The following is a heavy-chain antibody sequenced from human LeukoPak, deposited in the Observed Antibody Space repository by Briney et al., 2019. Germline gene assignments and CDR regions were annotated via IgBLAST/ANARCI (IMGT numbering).Heavy chain of an antibody. Sequence: GGSLRLSCAASGFTFSSYWMSWVRQAPGKGLEWVANIKQDGSEKYYVDSVKGRFTISRDNAKNSLYLQMNSLRAEDTAVYYCARDLDPRRPLVDYWGPGTLVTVSS. D-gene: IGHD2-21*01. CDR3: ARDLDPRRPLVDY. CDR2: IKQDGSEK. J-gene: IGHJ4*02. V-gene: IGHV3-7*01. CDR1: GFTFSSYW.